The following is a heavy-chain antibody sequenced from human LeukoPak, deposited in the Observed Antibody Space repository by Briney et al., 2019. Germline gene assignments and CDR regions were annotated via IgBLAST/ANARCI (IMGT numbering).Heavy chain of an antibody. J-gene: IGHJ5*02. CDR2: IIPIFGTA. Sequence: ASVKVSCTASGGTFSSYAISWVRQAPGQGLEWMGGIIPIFGTANYAQKFQGRVTITADESTSTAYMELSSLRSEDTAVYYCAEGITGTTSWFDPWGQGTLVTVPS. V-gene: IGHV1-69*01. CDR3: AEGITGTTSWFDP. D-gene: IGHD1-7*01. CDR1: GGTFSSYA.